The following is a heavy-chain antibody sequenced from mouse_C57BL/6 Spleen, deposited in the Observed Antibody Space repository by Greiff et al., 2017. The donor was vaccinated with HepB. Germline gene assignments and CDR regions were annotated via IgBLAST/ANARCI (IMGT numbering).Heavy chain of an antibody. CDR2: ISDGGSYT. J-gene: IGHJ2*01. V-gene: IGHV5-4*03. CDR1: GFTFSSYA. CDR3: ARANWDNYFDY. Sequence: DVKLVESGGGLVKPGGSLKLSCAASGFTFSSYAMSWVRQTPEKRLEWVATISDGGSYTYYPDNVKGRFTISRDNAKNNLYLQMSHLKSEDTAMYYCARANWDNYFDYWGQGTTLTVSS. D-gene: IGHD4-1*01.